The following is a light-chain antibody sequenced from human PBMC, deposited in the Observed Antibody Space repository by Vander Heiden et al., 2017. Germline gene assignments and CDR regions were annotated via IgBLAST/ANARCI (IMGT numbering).Light chain of an antibody. V-gene: IGKV3-11*01. CDR3: QQPSNWPPLT. CDR1: QSVSSY. J-gene: IGKJ4*01. CDR2: DAS. Sequence: VFTQSPATLSSSPGERATLSCRASQSVSSYLAWYQQKPGQAPRLLIYDASNRDTGIPARFSGSGYGTDFTLTISSREPEDFAVYYCQQPSNWPPLTFGGGTKVEIK.